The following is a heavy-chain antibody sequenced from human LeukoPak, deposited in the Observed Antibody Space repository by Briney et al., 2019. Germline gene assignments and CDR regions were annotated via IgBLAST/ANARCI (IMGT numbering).Heavy chain of an antibody. J-gene: IGHJ5*02. D-gene: IGHD5-24*01. CDR1: GFTFSSYA. CDR2: GSGSGGST. Sequence: PGGSLRLSCAASGFTFSSYAMSWVRQAPGKGPEWLSAGSGSGGSTYYADSVKGRFTISRDNSKNTLYLQMNSLRAEDTAVYYCAKDAPDGRYNWFDPWGQGTLVTVSS. CDR3: AKDAPDGRYNWFDP. V-gene: IGHV3-23*01.